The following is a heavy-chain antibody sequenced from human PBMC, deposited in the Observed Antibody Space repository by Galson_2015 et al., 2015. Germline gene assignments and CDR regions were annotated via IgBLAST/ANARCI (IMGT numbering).Heavy chain of an antibody. CDR3: ARDTARTTVTTNSAFDI. CDR2: ISYDGSNK. Sequence: SLRLSCAASGFTFSSYAMHWVRQAPGKGLEWVAVISYDGSNKYYADSVKGRFTISRDNSKNTLYLQMNSLRAEDTAVYYCARDTARTTVTTNSAFDIWGQGTMVTVSS. J-gene: IGHJ3*02. CDR1: GFTFSSYA. D-gene: IGHD4-17*01. V-gene: IGHV3-30-3*01.